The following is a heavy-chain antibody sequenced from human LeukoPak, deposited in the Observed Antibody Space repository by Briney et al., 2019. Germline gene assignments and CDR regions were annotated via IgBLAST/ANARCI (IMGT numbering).Heavy chain of an antibody. D-gene: IGHD6-13*01. CDR3: ARTYGSSGLGYFDL. CDR2: VDYSGTT. CDR1: GGSISTYY. Sequence: SETLSLTCTVSGGSISTYYWTWIRQPPGKGLEWIGYVDYSGTTSYNPSLKSRVTISVDTSKKQFSLRLSSVTAADTAVYYCARTYGSSGLGYFDLWGRGTLVTVSS. J-gene: IGHJ2*01. V-gene: IGHV4-59*12.